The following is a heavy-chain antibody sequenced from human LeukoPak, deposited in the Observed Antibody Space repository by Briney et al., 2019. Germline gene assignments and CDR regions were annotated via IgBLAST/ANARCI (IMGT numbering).Heavy chain of an antibody. CDR2: IYPGDSDT. Sequence: GESLKISCKGSGYSFTSYWIGWVRQMPGKGLEWMGIIYPGDSDTRYSPSFQSHVTISADKSISTAYLQWSSVKASDTAMYYCARQHDYGGNPRLEFFDYWGQGTLVTVSS. J-gene: IGHJ4*02. V-gene: IGHV5-51*01. D-gene: IGHD4-23*01. CDR1: GYSFTSYW. CDR3: ARQHDYGGNPRLEFFDY.